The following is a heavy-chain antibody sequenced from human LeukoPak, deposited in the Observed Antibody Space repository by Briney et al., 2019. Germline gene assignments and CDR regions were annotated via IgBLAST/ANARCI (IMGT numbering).Heavy chain of an antibody. D-gene: IGHD1-26*01. Sequence: PGGSLRLSCAASGFTFSSCAMSWVRQAPGKGLEWVPTIIDSGNSIHYADSAEGRFTISRDNSKNTLHLQMNSLRAGDTAVYYCAKDPIFSGSYGVFDYWGLGTLVTVSS. CDR1: GFTFSSCA. CDR3: AKDPIFSGSYGVFDY. V-gene: IGHV3-23*01. J-gene: IGHJ4*02. CDR2: IIDSGNSI.